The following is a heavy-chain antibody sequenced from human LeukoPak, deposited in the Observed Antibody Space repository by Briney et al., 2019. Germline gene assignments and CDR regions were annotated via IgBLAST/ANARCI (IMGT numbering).Heavy chain of an antibody. J-gene: IGHJ4*02. CDR2: TYYRSKWYN. D-gene: IGHD5-18*01. Sequence: SQTLSLTCAISGESVSSTGAAWNWIRQSPSGGLEWLGRTYYRSKWYNEYAEHVKSRISISPDTSKNQFSLQLNSVIPEDTAVYYCVRGKYNFDYWGQGTLVTVSS. V-gene: IGHV6-1*01. CDR3: VRGKYNFDY. CDR1: GESVSSTGAA.